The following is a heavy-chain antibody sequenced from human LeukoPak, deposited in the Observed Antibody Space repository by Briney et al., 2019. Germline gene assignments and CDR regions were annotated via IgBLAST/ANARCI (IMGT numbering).Heavy chain of an antibody. CDR2: INGSGGRT. D-gene: IGHD6-19*01. Sequence: GGSLRLSCAASGFTFSTYAMYWVRQAPGKGPEWVSVINGSGGRTYYANSVKGRFTISRDNSQDRLYLHTNTPRAEDPAVYYCAKGEHLYSSGWYPGPFDGMDVWGQGTTVTVSS. CDR1: GFTFSTYA. CDR3: AKGEHLYSSGWYPGPFDGMDV. V-gene: IGHV3-23*01. J-gene: IGHJ6*02.